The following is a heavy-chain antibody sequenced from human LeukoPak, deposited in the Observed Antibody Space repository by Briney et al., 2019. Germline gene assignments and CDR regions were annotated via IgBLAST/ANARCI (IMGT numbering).Heavy chain of an antibody. Sequence: GRSLRLSCAASGFTFDDYAMHWVRQAPGKGLEWVSGISWNSGSIGYADSVKGRFTISRDNAKNSLYLQMNSLRAEDMALYYCAKAYRDGILTGYYDYWGQGTLVTVSS. J-gene: IGHJ4*02. CDR3: AKAYRDGILTGYYDY. CDR1: GFTFDDYA. V-gene: IGHV3-9*03. D-gene: IGHD3-9*01. CDR2: ISWNSGSI.